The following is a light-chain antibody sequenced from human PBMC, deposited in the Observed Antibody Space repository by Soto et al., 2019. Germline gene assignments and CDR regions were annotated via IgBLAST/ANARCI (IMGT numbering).Light chain of an antibody. CDR1: QSVRSY. Sequence: EIVLTQSPATLSLSPGERATLSCRASQSVRSYLAWYQQKPGQAPRLLIYDASNRATGIPARFSGSGSGTDFTLIISSLEPEDFAVYYCQQRSNLPLTFGGGTKVEIK. J-gene: IGKJ4*01. CDR3: QQRSNLPLT. CDR2: DAS. V-gene: IGKV3-11*01.